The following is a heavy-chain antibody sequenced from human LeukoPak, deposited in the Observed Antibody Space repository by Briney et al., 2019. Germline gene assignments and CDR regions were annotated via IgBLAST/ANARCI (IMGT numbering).Heavy chain of an antibody. D-gene: IGHD1-7*01. J-gene: IGHJ6*03. CDR1: GGSVSSSSSY. Sequence: PSETLSLNCTVSGGSVSSSSSYWAWIRQPPGRGLEWIGSVYYSGTTYYNTSLESRVTISEDTSRNRFSLMLSSVTAADTAVYYCVRQNSDYYYYYLDVWGEGTTVIVSS. CDR2: VYYSGTT. CDR3: VRQNSDYYYYYLDV. V-gene: IGHV4-39*01.